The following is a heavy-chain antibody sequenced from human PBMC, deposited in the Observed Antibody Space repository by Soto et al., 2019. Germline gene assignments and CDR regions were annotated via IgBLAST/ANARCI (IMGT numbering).Heavy chain of an antibody. V-gene: IGHV1-69*06. J-gene: IGHJ4*02. CDR2: IVPNVGTV. CDR3: ARRDTSGFLRYFDN. D-gene: IGHD3-3*01. Sequence: QMQLVQSGAEVKKPGSSVKVSCKASGGTLSSFINYPINWVRQAPGQGLEWMGGIVPNVGTVNYAQKFQGRVTITADKSTGTAYMEVSSLRSEDTALYYCARRDTSGFLRYFDNWGQGTLVTVFS. CDR1: GGTLSSFINYP.